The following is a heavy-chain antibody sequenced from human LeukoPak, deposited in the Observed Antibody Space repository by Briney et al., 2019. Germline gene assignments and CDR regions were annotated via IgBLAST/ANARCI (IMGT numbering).Heavy chain of an antibody. CDR1: GFSFSTYA. D-gene: IGHD3-3*01. CDR3: AKGRATFGVDANDY. V-gene: IGHV3-23*01. Sequence: GGSLSLSCAASGFSFSTYAMAWVRQAPGKGLEWVSALNGRGINTYYADSVKGRFTISRDNSKNTLYLQMNSLRAEDTAVYYCAKGRATFGVDANDYWGQGTLVTVSS. CDR2: LNGRGINT. J-gene: IGHJ4*02.